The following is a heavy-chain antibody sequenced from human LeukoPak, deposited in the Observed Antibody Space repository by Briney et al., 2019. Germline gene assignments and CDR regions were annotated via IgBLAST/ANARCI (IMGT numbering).Heavy chain of an antibody. CDR2: INPNSGGT. D-gene: IGHD3-9*01. CDR1: GYTFTGYD. Sequence: ASVKVSCKVSGYTFTGYDMHWVRQAPGQGLEWMGWINPNSGGTNYAQKFQGRVTTTRDTSISTAYMELSRLRSDDTAVYYCASGEYDILTGDAFEIWGQGTMVTVSS. CDR3: ASGEYDILTGDAFEI. J-gene: IGHJ3*02. V-gene: IGHV1-2*02.